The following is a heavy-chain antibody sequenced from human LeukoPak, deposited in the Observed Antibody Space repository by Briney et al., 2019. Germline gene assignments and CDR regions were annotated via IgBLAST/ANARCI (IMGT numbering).Heavy chain of an antibody. CDR1: GYTFTSYD. CDR2: IIPIFGTA. D-gene: IGHD3-3*01. V-gene: IGHV1-69*05. CDR3: ARGPFWSGLYYYYYMDV. J-gene: IGHJ6*03. Sequence: GASVKVSCKASGYTFTSYDINWVRQATGQGLEWMGGIIPIFGTANYAQKFQGRVTITTDESTSTAYMELSSLRSEGTAVYYCARGPFWSGLYYYYYMDVWGKGTTVTVSS.